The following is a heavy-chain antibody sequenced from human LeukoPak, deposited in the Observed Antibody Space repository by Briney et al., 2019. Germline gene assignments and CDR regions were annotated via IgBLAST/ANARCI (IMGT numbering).Heavy chain of an antibody. CDR2: IYYSGGT. Sequence: SETLSLTCTVSGGSVSSGSYYWSWIRQPPGKGLEWIGYIYYSGGTNYNPSLKSRVTISVDTSKNQFSLKLSSVTAADTAVYYCARKEARNRMWFDPWGQGTLVTVSS. J-gene: IGHJ5*02. D-gene: IGHD1-14*01. CDR3: ARKEARNRMWFDP. V-gene: IGHV4-61*01. CDR1: GGSVSSGSYY.